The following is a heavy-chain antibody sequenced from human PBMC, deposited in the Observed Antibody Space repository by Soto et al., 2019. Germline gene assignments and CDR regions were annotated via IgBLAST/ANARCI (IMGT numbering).Heavy chain of an antibody. CDR3: ARGAGYCGGDCWNDYYYAMDV. Sequence: ASVKVSCKASGYIFTDYAMHWVRQAPGQRLEWMGWINVGNGNKKYSQNFKARVTITRDTSASTAYMDLSSLRSEDTAVYYCARGAGYCGGDCWNDYYYAMDVWGQGTTVTVSS. D-gene: IGHD2-21*02. CDR2: INVGNGNK. CDR1: GYIFTDYA. V-gene: IGHV1-3*01. J-gene: IGHJ6*02.